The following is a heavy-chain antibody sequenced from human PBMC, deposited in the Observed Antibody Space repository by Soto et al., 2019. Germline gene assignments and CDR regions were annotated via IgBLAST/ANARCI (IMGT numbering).Heavy chain of an antibody. Sequence: QVQLVQSGAEVKKPGASVKVSCKASGYTFTSYAMHWVRQAPGQRLEWMGWINAGNGNTKYSQKFQGRVTITRDTFASTAYMELSSVRSEDTAVYYCARAVTGYYKGGLWLAPYNWFDPWGQGTLVTVSS. CDR3: ARAVTGYYKGGLWLAPYNWFDP. CDR1: GYTFTSYA. J-gene: IGHJ5*02. CDR2: INAGNGNT. D-gene: IGHD3-9*01. V-gene: IGHV1-3*01.